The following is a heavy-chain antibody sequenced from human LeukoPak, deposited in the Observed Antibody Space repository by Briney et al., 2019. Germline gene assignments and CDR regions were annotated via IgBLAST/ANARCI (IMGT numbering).Heavy chain of an antibody. CDR2: ISAYNGDT. CDR1: GYTFTSYG. J-gene: IGHJ4*02. D-gene: IGHD6-13*01. Sequence: ASVKVSCKASGYTFTSYGISWVRQAPGQGLEWMGWISAYNGDTNYAQKLQGRVTMTTDTSTSTAYMELRSLRSDDTAVYYCARDRREYIAAAGPPDFDYWGQGTLVTVSS. CDR3: ARDRREYIAAAGPPDFDY. V-gene: IGHV1-18*01.